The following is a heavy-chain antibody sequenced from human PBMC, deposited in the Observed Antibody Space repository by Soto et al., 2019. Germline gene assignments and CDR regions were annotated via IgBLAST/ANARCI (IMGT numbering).Heavy chain of an antibody. CDR1: GFTFSSYG. CDR3: AKGPSPDALWFGELNFDY. CDR2: ISYDGSNK. Sequence: LRLSCAASGFTFSSYGMHWVRQAPGKGLEWVAVISYDGSNKYYADSVKGRFTISRDNSKNTLYLQMNSLRAEDTAVYYCAKGPSPDALWFGELNFDYWGQGTLV. V-gene: IGHV3-30*18. D-gene: IGHD3-10*01. J-gene: IGHJ4*02.